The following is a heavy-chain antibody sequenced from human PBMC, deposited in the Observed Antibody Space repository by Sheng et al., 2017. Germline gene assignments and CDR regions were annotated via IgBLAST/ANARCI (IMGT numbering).Heavy chain of an antibody. J-gene: IGHJ4*02. Sequence: EVQLVESGGGLVKPGGSLRLSCAASGFTFSNAWMSWVRQAPGKGLEWVGRIKSKTDGGTTDYAAPVKGRFTISRDDSKNTLYLQMNSLKTEDTAVYYCTTDRGDYVYFDYWGQGTLVTVSS. V-gene: IGHV3-15*01. CDR1: GFTFSNAW. CDR2: IKSKTDGGTT. D-gene: IGHD4-17*01. CDR3: TTDRGDYVYFDY.